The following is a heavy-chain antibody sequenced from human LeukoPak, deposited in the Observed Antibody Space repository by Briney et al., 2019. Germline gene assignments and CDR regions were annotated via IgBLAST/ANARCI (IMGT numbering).Heavy chain of an antibody. D-gene: IGHD2-2*01. J-gene: IGHJ4*02. CDR2: IRQDGGEK. CDR1: GFTFTTYW. V-gene: IGHV3-7*01. CDR3: ARHREGTTQVGLFNY. Sequence: PGGSLRLSCAASGFTFTTYWMAWVRQAPGKGLEWVANIRQDGGEKYYVDSVKGRFTISRDSAQNSLYLHINSLGAEDTAVYYWARHREGTTQVGLFNYWGQGTLVTVSP.